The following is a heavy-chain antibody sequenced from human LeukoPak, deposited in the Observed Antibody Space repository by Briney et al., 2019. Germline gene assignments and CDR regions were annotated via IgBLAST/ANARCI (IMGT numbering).Heavy chain of an antibody. J-gene: IGHJ4*02. CDR3: ARGRRSGSEHS. D-gene: IGHD6-25*01. CDR2: IYYSGSS. V-gene: IGHV4-31*03. CDR1: GGSINNGGYY. Sequence: SETLSLTCTVTGGSINNGGYYWSWIRQHPGKGLEWIGYIYYSGSSYYNPSLKSRVTMSVDTSKNQFSLKLSSVTAADTAVYYCARGRRSGSEHSWGQGTLVTVSS.